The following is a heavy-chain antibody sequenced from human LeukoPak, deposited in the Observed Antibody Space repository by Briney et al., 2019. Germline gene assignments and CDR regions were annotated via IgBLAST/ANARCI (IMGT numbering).Heavy chain of an antibody. Sequence: GGSLRLSCAASGFTFSSYAMSWVRQAPGKGLEWVSAISGSGGSTYYADSVKGRFTISRDNAKNSLYLQMNSLRAEDTAVYYCARDRYPSIAVAGKYFDYWGQGTLVTVSS. CDR2: ISGSGGST. V-gene: IGHV3-23*01. CDR1: GFTFSSYA. CDR3: ARDRYPSIAVAGKYFDY. J-gene: IGHJ4*02. D-gene: IGHD6-19*01.